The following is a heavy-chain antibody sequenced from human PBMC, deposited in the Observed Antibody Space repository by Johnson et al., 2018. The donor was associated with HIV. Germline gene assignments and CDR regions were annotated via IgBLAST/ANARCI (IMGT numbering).Heavy chain of an antibody. D-gene: IGHD3-22*01. CDR1: GFTFSSYA. V-gene: IGHV3-30-3*01. CDR2: ISYDGSNK. Sequence: QVQLVESGGGVVQPVRSLRLSCAASGFTFSSYAMHWVRQAPGKGLEWVAVISYDGSNKYYADSVKGRFTISRDNSKNTLYLQMNSLRAEDTAVYYCARGPAMMVVVFGALHIWGQGTMVTVAS. CDR3: ARGPAMMVVVFGALHI. J-gene: IGHJ3*02.